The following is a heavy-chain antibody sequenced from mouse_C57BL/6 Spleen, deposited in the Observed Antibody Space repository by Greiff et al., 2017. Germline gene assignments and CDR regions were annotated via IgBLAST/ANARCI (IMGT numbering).Heavy chain of an antibody. D-gene: IGHD2-4*01. CDR2: INPYNGDT. CDR3: ARFDDYDGGLAY. Sequence: VQLQQSGPELVKPGDSVKISCKASGYSFTGYFMNWVMQSHGKSLEWIGRINPYNGDTFYNQKFKGKATLTVDKSSSTAHMELRSLTSEDSAVYYCARFDDYDGGLAYWGQGTLVTVSA. J-gene: IGHJ3*01. CDR1: GYSFTGYF. V-gene: IGHV1-20*01.